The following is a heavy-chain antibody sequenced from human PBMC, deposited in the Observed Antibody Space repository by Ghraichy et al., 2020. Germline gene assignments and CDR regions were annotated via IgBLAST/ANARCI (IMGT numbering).Heavy chain of an antibody. V-gene: IGHV4-39*01. CDR1: GGSISSRSYY. CDR2: ISYSGRT. D-gene: IGHD2-8*01. J-gene: IGHJ3*02. CDR3: ARPPNRCIFDI. Sequence: SETLSLTCTVSGGSISSRSYYWGWIRQPPGKGLEWIGSISYSGRTYYNPSLKSRVIISVDTSKNQFSLNLSSVTAADTAVYYCARPPNRCIFDIWGQGTMVTVSS.